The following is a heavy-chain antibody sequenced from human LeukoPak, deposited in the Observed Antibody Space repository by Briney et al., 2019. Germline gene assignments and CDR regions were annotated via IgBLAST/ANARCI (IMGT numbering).Heavy chain of an antibody. CDR1: GYTFTTYA. D-gene: IGHD3-10*01. CDR3: ARGPDGSGSH. CDR2: INTNTENP. J-gene: IGHJ4*02. V-gene: IGHV7-4-1*02. Sequence: ASVKVSCTASGYTFTTYAMNWVRQAPGQGLEWMGWINTNTENPTYAQGFTGRFVFSLDTSVSTAYLQISSLKAEDTAVYYCARGPDGSGSHWGQGTLVTVSS.